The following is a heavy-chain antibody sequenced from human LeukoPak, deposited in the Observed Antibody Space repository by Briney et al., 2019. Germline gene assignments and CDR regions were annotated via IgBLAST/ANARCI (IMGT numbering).Heavy chain of an antibody. D-gene: IGHD1-1*01. V-gene: IGHV4-34*01. CDR2: INHSGST. CDR1: GGSLSGYY. J-gene: IGHJ5*02. Sequence: NPSETLSLTCAVYGGSLSGYYWSWIRQSPGKGLEWIGEINHSGSTNYNPSLKSRVTISVETSKKQFSLRLSSVTAADTAVYYCARKGGGQLVNTRRWFDPWGQGTLVTVSS. CDR3: ARKGGGQLVNTRRWFDP.